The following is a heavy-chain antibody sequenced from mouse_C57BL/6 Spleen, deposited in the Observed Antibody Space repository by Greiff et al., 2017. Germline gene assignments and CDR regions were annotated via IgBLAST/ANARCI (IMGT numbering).Heavy chain of an antibody. CDR1: GFTFSDYY. D-gene: IGHD1-1*01. CDR2: IHYDGSST. CDR3: ARVGYYLGARDY. Sequence: EVKLVESEAGLVQPGSSMKLSCTASGFTFSDYYMAWVRQVPEKGLEWVANIHYDGSSTYYLDSLKSRFIISRDNANSILYLQMSNLKSDDTATYYCARVGYYLGARDYWGQGTSVTVSS. V-gene: IGHV5-16*01. J-gene: IGHJ4*01.